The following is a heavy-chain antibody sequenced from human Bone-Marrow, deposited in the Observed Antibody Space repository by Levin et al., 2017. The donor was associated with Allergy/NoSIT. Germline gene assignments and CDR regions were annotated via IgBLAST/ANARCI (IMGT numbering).Heavy chain of an antibody. D-gene: IGHD7-27*01. Sequence: SGGSLRLSCAASGFTFSSHAMSWVRQAPGKGLEWVSGLSSSGVTTYYTDSVKGRFTISRDNSQNTLYLQMNSLKVEDSAVYYCAKLGRRQTSNAFDVWGHGTMVNVSS. CDR3: AKLGRRQTSNAFDV. V-gene: IGHV3-23*01. CDR1: GFTFSSHA. J-gene: IGHJ3*01. CDR2: LSSSGVTT.